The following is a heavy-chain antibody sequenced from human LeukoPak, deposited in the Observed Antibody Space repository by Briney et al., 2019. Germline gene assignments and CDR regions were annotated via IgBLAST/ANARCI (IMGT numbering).Heavy chain of an antibody. V-gene: IGHV3-30*02. J-gene: IGHJ6*03. Sequence: PGGSLRLSCAASGFTFSTYGIHGVRQAPGKRLEGVAFIRYDGTNKWYADSVKGRFTISRDNSKNMLYLQVNSLRAEDTAVYHCAKDRDYGDYPSAYYYYMDVWGKGTTVTVSS. D-gene: IGHD4-17*01. CDR3: AKDRDYGDYPSAYYYYMDV. CDR1: GFTFSTYG. CDR2: IRYDGTNK.